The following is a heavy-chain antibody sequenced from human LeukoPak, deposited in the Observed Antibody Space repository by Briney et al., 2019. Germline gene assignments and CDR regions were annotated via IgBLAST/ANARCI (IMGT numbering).Heavy chain of an antibody. CDR3: ARGHMVRAWDF. Sequence: ASVKVSCKASGYTFIGYHMHWVRQAPGQGLEWMGWINPNSGDTNYAQKFQGRVTMTRDTSISTAYMEVNSLRSDDTAVYYCARGHMVRAWDFWGQGTLVTVSS. D-gene: IGHD3-10*01. J-gene: IGHJ4*02. V-gene: IGHV1-2*02. CDR2: INPNSGDT. CDR1: GYTFIGYH.